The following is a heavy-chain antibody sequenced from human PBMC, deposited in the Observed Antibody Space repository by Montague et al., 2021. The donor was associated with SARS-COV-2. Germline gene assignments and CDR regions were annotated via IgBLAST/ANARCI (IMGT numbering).Heavy chain of an antibody. CDR2: IYYTGST. D-gene: IGHD4-17*01. CDR1: GGSIGTYY. V-gene: IGHV4-59*01. Sequence: SETLSLTCTVSGGSIGTYYRNWIRQSPGKGLEWLGYIYYTGSTKYSPSLKSRVTISMDTSRDQLSLRLKSVTAADTAVYYCARDNYGDWGYYGLDVWGQGTTVIVSS. J-gene: IGHJ6*02. CDR3: ARDNYGDWGYYGLDV.